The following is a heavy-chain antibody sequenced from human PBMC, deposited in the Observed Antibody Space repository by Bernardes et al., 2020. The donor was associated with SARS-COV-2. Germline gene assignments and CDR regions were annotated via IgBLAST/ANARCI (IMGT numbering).Heavy chain of an antibody. CDR2: ITPMLGTP. D-gene: IGHD6-19*01. Sequence: SVKVSCKASGVTFSHSDINWVRQAPGQGLEWMGGITPMLGTPKYPQKFQGRVTFTADGSTKTAYMELSSLGSDDTAVYYCATPRVISGWQFTDAFEIWGKGTMVTVSS. CDR3: ATPRVISGWQFTDAFEI. CDR1: GVTFSHSD. V-gene: IGHV1-69*13. J-gene: IGHJ3*02.